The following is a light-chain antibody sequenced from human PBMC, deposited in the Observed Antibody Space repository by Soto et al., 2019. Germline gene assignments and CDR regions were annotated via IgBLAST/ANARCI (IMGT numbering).Light chain of an antibody. CDR2: GNS. Sequence: QSVLTQPPSVSGAPGQRVTIYCTGSSSNIGAGYDVHWYQQLPGTAPKLLIYGNSNRPSGVPDRFSGSKSGTSASLAITGLQAEDEADYSCQSYDSSLSGAVFGGGTQLTVL. CDR1: SSNIGAGYD. V-gene: IGLV1-40*01. CDR3: QSYDSSLSGAV. J-gene: IGLJ7*01.